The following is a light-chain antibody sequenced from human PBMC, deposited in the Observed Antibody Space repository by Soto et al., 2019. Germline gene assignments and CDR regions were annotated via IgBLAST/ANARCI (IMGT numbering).Light chain of an antibody. CDR1: QSISSY. V-gene: IGKV1-39*01. CDR3: QQSYSTPYT. Sequence: DIQMTQSPSSLSPSVGVRVTITCRASQSISSYLNWYQQKPGKAPKLLIYAASSLQSGVPSRFSGSGSGTDFTLTISSLQPEDFATYYCQQSYSTPYTFGQGTKLEIK. J-gene: IGKJ2*01. CDR2: AAS.